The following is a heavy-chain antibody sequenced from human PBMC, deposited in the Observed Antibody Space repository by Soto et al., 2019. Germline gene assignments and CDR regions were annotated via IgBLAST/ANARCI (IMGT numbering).Heavy chain of an antibody. Sequence: LSLTFAVSGGSLSDYYWPWSRQSPGKGLEWIGEIHPSGSTYYNPSLRSRVTISVDTSKNQFSLKLTSLTAADTAIYYCARGRDEYKLGNVWGHGTTVTVSS. J-gene: IGHJ6*02. CDR2: IHPSGST. CDR3: ARGRDEYKLGNV. V-gene: IGHV4-34*01. D-gene: IGHD1-1*01. CDR1: GGSLSDYY.